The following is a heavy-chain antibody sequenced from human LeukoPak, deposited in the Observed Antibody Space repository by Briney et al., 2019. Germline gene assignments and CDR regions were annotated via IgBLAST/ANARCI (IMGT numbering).Heavy chain of an antibody. CDR3: ARYIVAAVYYFDY. CDR1: GGSMIRTDYY. D-gene: IGHD6-13*01. Sequence: SETLSLTCTVSGGSMIRTDYYWGWIRQPPGKGLEWIGSIYHSGSIYYTPSLKSRVTISVDTSKNQFSLKLSSVTAADMAVYYCARYIVAAVYYFDYWGQGTLVTVSS. J-gene: IGHJ4*02. CDR2: IYHSGSI. V-gene: IGHV4-39*07.